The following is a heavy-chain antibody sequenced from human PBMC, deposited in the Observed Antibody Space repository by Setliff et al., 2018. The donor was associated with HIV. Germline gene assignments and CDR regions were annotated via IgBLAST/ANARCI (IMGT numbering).Heavy chain of an antibody. CDR1: GYTFTGYY. CDR3: ARDPYIVVVPAASRAYYYYMDV. D-gene: IGHD2-2*01. Sequence: ASVKVSCKASGYTFTGYYMHWVRQAPGQGLEWMGWISAYNGNTNYAQKLQGRVTMTTDTSTSTAYMELRSLRSDDTAVYYCARDPYIVVVPAASRAYYYYMDVWGKGTTVTVSS. J-gene: IGHJ6*03. V-gene: IGHV1-18*04. CDR2: ISAYNGNT.